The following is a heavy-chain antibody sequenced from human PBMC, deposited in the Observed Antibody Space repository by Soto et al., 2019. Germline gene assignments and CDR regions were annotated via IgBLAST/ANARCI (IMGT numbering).Heavy chain of an antibody. V-gene: IGHV1-18*04. Sequence: QVQLVQSGGEVKKPGASVIVSCKTSGYTFTSYGINWVRQAPGQGLEWMGWINTNHVKRNYEDKFQDRITLTTNTATRTGYMELRSLRSDDTAVYYCSIYCGDECESGAYWGQGTLVTVSS. D-gene: IGHD2-21*01. CDR2: INTNHVKR. J-gene: IGHJ4*02. CDR1: GYTFTSYG. CDR3: SIYCGDECESGAY.